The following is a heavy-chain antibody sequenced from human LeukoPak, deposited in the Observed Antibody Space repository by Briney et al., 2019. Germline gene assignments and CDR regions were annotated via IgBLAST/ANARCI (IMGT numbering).Heavy chain of an antibody. J-gene: IGHJ6*02. D-gene: IGHD2-2*01. CDR3: ARDPSYCSSTSCYVGSPLYYYYPMDV. V-gene: IGHV3-33*01. CDR1: GFTFSTSG. CDR2: IWFDGSNK. Sequence: GSLRLSCAASGFTFSTSGMHWVRQAPGKGLEWVAVIWFDGSNKHYGDSVKGRFTISRDNSENTLYLQMNSLRAEDTAVYYCARDPSYCSSTSCYVGSPLYYYYPMDVWGQGTTVTVSS.